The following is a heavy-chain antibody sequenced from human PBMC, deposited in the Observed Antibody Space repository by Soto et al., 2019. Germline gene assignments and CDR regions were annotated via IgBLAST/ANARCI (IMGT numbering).Heavy chain of an antibody. D-gene: IGHD2-15*01. CDR1: GGSIANNNYF. CDR3: AEVVVGATSHSDFDS. J-gene: IGHJ4*02. V-gene: IGHV4-39*01. Sequence: QLQLQESGPGLVRPSETLSLTCTVSGGSIANNNYFWGWVRQPPGKGLERIGSAAYSGVTYKNPSLKSRVTVSVDTYKNQYSLKLHSVTAADTAVYYCAEVVVGATSHSDFDSWGQGTLVTVSS. CDR2: AAYSGVT.